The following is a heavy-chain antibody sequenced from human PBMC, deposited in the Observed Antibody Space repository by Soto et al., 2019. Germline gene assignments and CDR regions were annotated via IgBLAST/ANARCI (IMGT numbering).Heavy chain of an antibody. V-gene: IGHV5-51*01. CDR1: GYSFTSYW. Sequence: PGESLKISCKGSGYSFTSYWIGWGRQMPGKGLEWMGIIYPGDSDTRYSPSFQGQVTISADKSISTAYLQWSSLKASDTAMYYCARSAAAGTAGYYRMDVWGQGTTVTVSS. CDR2: IYPGDSDT. J-gene: IGHJ6*02. CDR3: ARSAAAGTAGYYRMDV. D-gene: IGHD6-13*01.